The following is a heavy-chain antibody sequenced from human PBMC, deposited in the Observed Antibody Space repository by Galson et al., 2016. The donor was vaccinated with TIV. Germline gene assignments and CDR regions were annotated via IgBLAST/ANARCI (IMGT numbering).Heavy chain of an antibody. J-gene: IGHJ6*02. CDR3: TTVRLRGSGGMDV. CDR2: VDPEDGQT. D-gene: IGHD2-8*01. Sequence: VKVSCKVSGYNFTDYYLHWMQQAPGKGFEWMGHVDPEDGQTKYAPKFQGRVTMSADTSTDTAYLELTSLRSEDTAIYFCTTVRLRGSGGMDVWGQGTPVIVSS. V-gene: IGHV1-69-2*01. CDR1: GYNFTDYY.